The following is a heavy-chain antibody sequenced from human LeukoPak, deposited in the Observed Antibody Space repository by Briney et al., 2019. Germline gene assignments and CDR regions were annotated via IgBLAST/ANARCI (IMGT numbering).Heavy chain of an antibody. Sequence: GSLRLSCAASGFTFSSYWMSWVRQAPGKGLEWVANIKQDGSEKYYVDSVEGRFTISRDNAKNTLYLQMNSLRAEDTAVYYCARDLDVVRLLGIMAYDAFDIWGQGTMVTVSS. J-gene: IGHJ3*02. V-gene: IGHV3-7*01. D-gene: IGHD3-16*01. CDR2: IKQDGSEK. CDR1: GFTFSSYW. CDR3: ARDLDVVRLLGIMAYDAFDI.